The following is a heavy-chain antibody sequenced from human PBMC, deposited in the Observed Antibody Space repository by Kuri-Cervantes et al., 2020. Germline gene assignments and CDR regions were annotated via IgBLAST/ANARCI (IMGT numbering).Heavy chain of an antibody. CDR2: IYSGGDT. V-gene: IGHV3-53*01. Sequence: GESLKISCAASGFTVTNNYMSWVRQAPGKGLEWVSVIYSGGDTYYADSVKGRFTISRDNSKNTLYLQMNSLRAEDTAVYYCAQYKDADYDSSGYYYDAFDIWGQGTMVTVSS. D-gene: IGHD3-22*01. CDR3: AQYKDADYDSSGYYYDAFDI. CDR1: GFTVTNNY. J-gene: IGHJ3*02.